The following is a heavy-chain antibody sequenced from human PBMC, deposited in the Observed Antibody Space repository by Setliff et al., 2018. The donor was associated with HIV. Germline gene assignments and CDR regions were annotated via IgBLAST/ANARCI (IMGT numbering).Heavy chain of an antibody. CDR2: IYYSGST. CDR3: ARDRKSLGYNFWSGFRPDAAFDI. J-gene: IGHJ3*02. V-gene: IGHV4-59*01. CDR1: GGSISSYY. D-gene: IGHD3-3*01. Sequence: LSLTCTVPGGSISSYYWSWIRQPPGKGLEWIGYIYYSGSTNYNPSLKSRVTISVDTSKNQFSLKLSSVTAADTAVYYCARDRKSLGYNFWSGFRPDAAFDIWGQGTMVTVSS.